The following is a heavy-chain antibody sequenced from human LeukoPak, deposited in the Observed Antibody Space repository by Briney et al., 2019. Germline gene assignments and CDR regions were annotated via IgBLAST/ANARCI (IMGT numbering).Heavy chain of an antibody. V-gene: IGHV4-59*12. D-gene: IGHD4-17*01. CDR3: ASHVMTTVTTGAFDI. J-gene: IGHJ3*02. CDR2: IYYSGST. CDR1: GGSISSYY. Sequence: SETLSLTCTVSGGSISSYYWSWIRQPPGKGLEWIGYIYYSGSTNYNPSLKSRVTISVDTSKNQFSLKLSSVTAADTAVFYCASHVMTTVTTGAFDIWGQGTMVTVSS.